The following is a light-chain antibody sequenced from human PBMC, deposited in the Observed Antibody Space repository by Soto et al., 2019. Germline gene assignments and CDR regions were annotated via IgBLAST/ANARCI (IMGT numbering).Light chain of an antibody. CDR3: QHYGSSPPYT. CDR2: GAS. V-gene: IGKV3-15*01. J-gene: IGKJ2*01. Sequence: EIVMTQAPVTLAVSPGERATLSGRASQSVSINLAWFQQKPGQAPRLVIHGASTRATGIPARFSGSGSGTEFTLTISSLQSEDFAVYYCQHYGSSPPYTFGPGTKVDNK. CDR1: QSVSIN.